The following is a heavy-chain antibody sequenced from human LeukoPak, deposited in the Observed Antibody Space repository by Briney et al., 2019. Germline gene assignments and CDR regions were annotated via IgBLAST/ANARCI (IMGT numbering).Heavy chain of an antibody. CDR2: LSGSGGST. CDR1: GFTSSSYA. Sequence: GGSLRLSCAASGFTSSSYAMSWVRQAPGKGLEWVSALSGSGGSTYYVDSVKGRFTISRDNSKNTLYLQMNSLRAEDTAVYYCTTVGDPYYYDSSPTTGGQGTLVTVSS. CDR3: TTVGDPYYYDSSPTT. V-gene: IGHV3-23*01. J-gene: IGHJ4*02. D-gene: IGHD3-22*01.